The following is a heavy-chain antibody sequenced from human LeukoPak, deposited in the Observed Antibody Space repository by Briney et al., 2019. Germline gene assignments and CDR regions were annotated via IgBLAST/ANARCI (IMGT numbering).Heavy chain of an antibody. CDR1: GGTFSSYA. Sequence: SVKVSCKASGGTFSSYAISWVRQAPGQGLEWMGGIIPIFGTANYAQKFQGRVTITADKSTSTAYMELSSLRFEDTAVYYCARGVGDIGYCSSTSCPGSFQHWGQGTLVTVSS. D-gene: IGHD2-2*01. J-gene: IGHJ1*01. V-gene: IGHV1-69*06. CDR3: ARGVGDIGYCSSTSCPGSFQH. CDR2: IIPIFGTA.